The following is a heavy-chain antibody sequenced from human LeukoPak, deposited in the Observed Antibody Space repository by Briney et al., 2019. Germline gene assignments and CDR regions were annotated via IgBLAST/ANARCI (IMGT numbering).Heavy chain of an antibody. CDR2: ISSSSSYI. D-gene: IGHD6-13*01. CDR3: ARERPAAASAFEL. CDR1: GFTFSSYS. V-gene: IGHV3-21*01. Sequence: GGSLRLSCAASGFTFSSYSMNWVRQAPGKGLEWVSSISSSSSYIYYADSVKGRFTISRDNAKNSLYLQMNSLRAEDTAVYYCARERPAAASAFELWGQGTMVTVSS. J-gene: IGHJ3*01.